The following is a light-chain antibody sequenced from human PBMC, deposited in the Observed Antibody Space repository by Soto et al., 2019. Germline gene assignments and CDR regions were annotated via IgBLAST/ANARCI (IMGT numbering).Light chain of an antibody. J-gene: IGKJ2*01. Sequence: EIVLTQSPATLSLSPGEGAALSCRASHNFSASYLAWYQQKPGQAPRLLMHGSSNRAVGIPDRFSGSGSGKESTLTISRLEPEVLAVYYCQKYIRPPYIFGQGTRLEIK. CDR2: GSS. V-gene: IGKV3-20*01. CDR1: HNFSASY. CDR3: QKYIRPPYI.